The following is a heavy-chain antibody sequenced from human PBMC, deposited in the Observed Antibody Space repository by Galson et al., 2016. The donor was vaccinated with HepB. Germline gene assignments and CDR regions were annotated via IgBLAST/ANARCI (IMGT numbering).Heavy chain of an antibody. Sequence: SLRLSCAASGFTFSSYWMSWVRQAPGKGLEWVANIKEDGSEKYYVDSLKGRFTVSRDNAKKSLYLQLSSLRAEDTAVYYCARLRGLPYSYYGMDVWGQGTTVTVS. CDR2: IKEDGSEK. CDR3: ARLRGLPYSYYGMDV. J-gene: IGHJ6*02. D-gene: IGHD5-18*01. CDR1: GFTFSSYW. V-gene: IGHV3-7*01.